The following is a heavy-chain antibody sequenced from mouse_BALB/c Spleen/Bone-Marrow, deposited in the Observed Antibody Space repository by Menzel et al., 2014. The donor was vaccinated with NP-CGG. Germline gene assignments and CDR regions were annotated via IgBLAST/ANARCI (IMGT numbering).Heavy chain of an antibody. CDR2: IYPGDGST. J-gene: IGHJ1*01. Sequence: QVQLQQSGPELVKPGASVKMSCKASGYTFTSYFIHWVKQRPGLGLEWIGWIYPGDGSTKYNEKFKGKTTLTADKSSSTAYMLLSSLTSEDSAIFFCAYYRYDEYFDVWGAGTTVTVSS. V-gene: IGHV1S56*01. CDR1: GYTFTSYF. CDR3: AYYRYDEYFDV. D-gene: IGHD2-14*01.